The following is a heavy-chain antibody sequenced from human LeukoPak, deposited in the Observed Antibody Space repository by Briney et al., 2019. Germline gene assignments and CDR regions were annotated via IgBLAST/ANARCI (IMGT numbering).Heavy chain of an antibody. CDR1: GGSISSSSYY. J-gene: IGHJ6*03. CDR3: ARGPTGYYLNDYYMDV. CDR2: IYYSGST. Sequence: SQTLSLTCTVSGGSISSSSYYWGWIRQPPGKGLEWIGSIYYSGSTYYNPSLKSRVTISVDTSKNQFSLKLSSVTAADTAVYYCARGPTGYYLNDYYMDVWGKGTTVTVSS. V-gene: IGHV4-39*01. D-gene: IGHD3-9*01.